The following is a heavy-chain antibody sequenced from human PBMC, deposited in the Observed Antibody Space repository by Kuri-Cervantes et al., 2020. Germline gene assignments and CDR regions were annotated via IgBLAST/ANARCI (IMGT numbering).Heavy chain of an antibody. J-gene: IGHJ4*02. CDR2: ISYNGTET. CDR3: ARDRRNYGSGRGHYGY. CDR1: GFRFTSYA. D-gene: IGHD3-10*01. Sequence: GGSLRLSCGGSGFRFTSYAMHWVRQAPGKGLEWVALISYNGTETYYADSVKGRFTISRDNSKKTIYLQMNTLTVEDTAVYYCARDRRNYGSGRGHYGYWGQGTLVTVSS. V-gene: IGHV3-30*04.